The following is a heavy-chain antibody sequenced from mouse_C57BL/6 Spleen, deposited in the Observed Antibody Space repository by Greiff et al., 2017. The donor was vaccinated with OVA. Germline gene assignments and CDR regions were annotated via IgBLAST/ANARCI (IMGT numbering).Heavy chain of an antibody. CDR2: IWSDGST. V-gene: IGHV2-6*03. CDR3: AVHIAYYSAGYAMDY. J-gene: IGHJ4*01. Sequence: VKVVESGPGLVAPSQSLSITCTVSGFSLTSYGVHWVRQPPGKGLEWLVVIWSDGSTTYNSALKSRLSICKDNSKSQVFLKMNSLQTDDTAMYYCAVHIAYYSAGYAMDYWGQGTSVTVSS. D-gene: IGHD2-12*01. CDR1: GFSLTSYG.